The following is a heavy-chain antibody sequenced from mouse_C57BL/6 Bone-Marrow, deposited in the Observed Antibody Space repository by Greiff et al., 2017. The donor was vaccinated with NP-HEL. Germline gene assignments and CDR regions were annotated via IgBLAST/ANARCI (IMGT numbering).Heavy chain of an antibody. CDR3: ARWSNYYGSSYDYYAMDY. CDR1: GYTFTDYN. Sequence: EVHLVESGPELVKPGASVKMSCKASGYTFTDYNMHWVKQSHGKSLEWIGYINPNNGGTSYNQKFKGKATLTVNKSSSTAYMELRSLTSEDSAVYYCARWSNYYGSSYDYYAMDYWGQGTSVTVSS. CDR2: INPNNGGT. V-gene: IGHV1-22*01. D-gene: IGHD1-1*01. J-gene: IGHJ4*01.